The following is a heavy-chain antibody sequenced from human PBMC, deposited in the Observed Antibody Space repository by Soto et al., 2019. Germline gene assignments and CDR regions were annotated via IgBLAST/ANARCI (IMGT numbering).Heavy chain of an antibody. V-gene: IGHV3-23*01. Sequence: GGSLRLSCAASGFTFSSYAMSWVRQAPGKGLKWISSISGSGTSTYYADSVKGRFTISRDNSKNTMYLQMNSLRAEDTALYFCAKENTPDYGDYVDYWGQGTLVTVSS. CDR3: AKENTPDYGDYVDY. CDR1: GFTFSSYA. J-gene: IGHJ4*02. D-gene: IGHD4-17*01. CDR2: ISGSGTST.